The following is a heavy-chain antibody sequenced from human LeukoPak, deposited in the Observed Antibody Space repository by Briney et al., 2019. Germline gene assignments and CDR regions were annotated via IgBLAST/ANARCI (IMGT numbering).Heavy chain of an antibody. Sequence: PGGSVRLSCAATGFTSVNYAMSWVRQAPGKGPEWVSAISASDRRTYYADSVKGRLTISRDNSKNTLYLQMNSLRAEDTAVYYCAKDRAYSFDYWGQGTLVTVSS. CDR1: GFTSVNYA. J-gene: IGHJ4*02. CDR3: AKDRAYSFDY. V-gene: IGHV3-23*01. CDR2: ISASDRRT. D-gene: IGHD5-18*01.